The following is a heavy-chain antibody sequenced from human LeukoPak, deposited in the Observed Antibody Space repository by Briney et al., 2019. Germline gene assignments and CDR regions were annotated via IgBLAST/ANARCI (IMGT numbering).Heavy chain of an antibody. CDR3: ARGLTDYFDAFDI. CDR2: IIPIFGTA. V-gene: IGHV1-69*13. D-gene: IGHD3-10*01. Sequence: GASVKVSCKASGGTFSSYAISWVRQAPGQGLEWMGGIIPIFGTANYAQRFQGRVTITADESTSTAYMELSRLRSEDTAVYYCARGLTDYFDAFDIWGQGTMVTVSS. J-gene: IGHJ3*02. CDR1: GGTFSSYA.